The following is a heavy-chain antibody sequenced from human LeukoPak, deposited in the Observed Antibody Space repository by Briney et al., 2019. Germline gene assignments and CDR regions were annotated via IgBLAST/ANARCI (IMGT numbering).Heavy chain of an antibody. J-gene: IGHJ4*02. Sequence: GASVKVSCKTSGYSFTAYFTHWVRQAPGQGLEWMGWINPKSGGTNYAQKFQGRVTMTRDTSISTTYMELSRLRSDDAAVYYCARDLGISGWYAPPLGYFDYWGQGTLVTVSS. CDR3: ARDLGISGWYAPPLGYFDY. D-gene: IGHD6-19*01. CDR2: INPKSGGT. CDR1: GYSFTAYF. V-gene: IGHV1-2*02.